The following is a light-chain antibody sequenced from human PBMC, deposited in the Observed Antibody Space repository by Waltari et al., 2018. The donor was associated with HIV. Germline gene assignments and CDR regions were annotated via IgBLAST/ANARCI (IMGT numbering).Light chain of an antibody. V-gene: IGKV3-11*01. CDR2: DAS. CDR3: QQRSNWPPWT. J-gene: IGKJ1*01. Sequence: EIVLTQSPATLSLSPGERATLSCRASQSVSSYLAWYQQKPGQAPRLLIYDASNRATGIPARFSGSGSGTDFTRTISSLEPEDFAVYYYQQRSNWPPWTFGQGTKVEIK. CDR1: QSVSSY.